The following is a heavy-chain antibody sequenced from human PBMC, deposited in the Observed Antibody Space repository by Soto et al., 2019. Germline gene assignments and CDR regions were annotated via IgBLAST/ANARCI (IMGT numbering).Heavy chain of an antibody. CDR2: ISYDGSNK. V-gene: IGHV3-30-3*01. CDR1: GFTFSSYA. Sequence: GGSLRLSCAASGFTFSSYAMHWVRQAPGKGLEWVAVISYDGSNKYYADSVKGRFTISRDNSKNTPYLQMNSLIAEDTAVYYCARDGTLRLPRGVFLDPVVFLPRYGMDVWGQGTTITVSS. J-gene: IGHJ6*02. CDR3: ARDGTLRLPRGVFLDPVVFLPRYGMDV. D-gene: IGHD2-8*02.